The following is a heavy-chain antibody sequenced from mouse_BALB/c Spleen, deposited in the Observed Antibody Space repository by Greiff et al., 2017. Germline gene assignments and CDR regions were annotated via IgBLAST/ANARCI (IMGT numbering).Heavy chain of an antibody. J-gene: IGHJ2*01. CDR3: ARGLTGTRYYFDY. Sequence: VQLQQSGAELVRPGVSVKISCKGSGYTFTDYAMHWVKQSHAKSLEWIGVISTYYGDASYNQKFKGKATMTVDKSSSTAYMELARLTSEDSAIYYCARGLTGTRYYFDYWGQGTTRTVSS. V-gene: IGHV1S137*01. CDR1: GYTFTDYA. D-gene: IGHD4-1*01. CDR2: ISTYYGDA.